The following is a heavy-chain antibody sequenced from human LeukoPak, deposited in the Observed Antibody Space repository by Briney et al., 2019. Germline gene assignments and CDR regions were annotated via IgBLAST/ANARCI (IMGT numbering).Heavy chain of an antibody. Sequence: PGGSLRLSCAASGFTFSSYWMTWVRQAPGKGLEYVANIKEDGSEKYYLDSVKSRFTISRDNAKNSLYLQMSSLRGDDTAVYYCVRDCGFHTFDYWGQATLLTVSS. J-gene: IGHJ4*02. CDR1: GFTFSSYW. CDR3: VRDCGFHTFDY. D-gene: IGHD2-21*01. V-gene: IGHV3-7*05. CDR2: IKEDGSEK.